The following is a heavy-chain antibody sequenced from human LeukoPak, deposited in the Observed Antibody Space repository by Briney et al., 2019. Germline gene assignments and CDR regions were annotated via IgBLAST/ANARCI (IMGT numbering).Heavy chain of an antibody. CDR3: ARKEGGQLVNTRRWFDP. V-gene: IGHV4-39*07. Sequence: RPSETLSLTCTVSGGSISTSNYYWGWIRQPPGKGLEWIGEINHSGSTNYNPSLKSRVTISVDTSKNQFSLKLRSVTAADTAVYYCARKEGGQLVNTRRWFDPWGQGTLVTVSS. J-gene: IGHJ5*02. CDR2: INHSGST. CDR1: GGSISTSNYY. D-gene: IGHD6-13*01.